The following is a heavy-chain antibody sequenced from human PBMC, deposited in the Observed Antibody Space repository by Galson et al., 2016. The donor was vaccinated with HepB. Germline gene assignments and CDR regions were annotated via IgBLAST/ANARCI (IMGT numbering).Heavy chain of an antibody. J-gene: IGHJ4*02. CDR1: GFTFSSFA. D-gene: IGHD2-21*02. CDR2: ISIDGGTT. Sequence: SLRLSCAASGFTFSSFAMHWVRQAPGNRLEYVSAISIDGGTTYYADSVKGRFAISRDNSKNTLFLQMSSLRAEDTAVYYCLIGDFVDFWGQGTLVTVSS. CDR3: LIGDFVDF. V-gene: IGHV3-64D*06.